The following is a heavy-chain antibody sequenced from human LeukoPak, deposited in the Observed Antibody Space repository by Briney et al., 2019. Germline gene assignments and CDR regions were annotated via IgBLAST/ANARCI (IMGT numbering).Heavy chain of an antibody. D-gene: IGHD3-3*01. J-gene: IGHJ4*02. CDR1: GYTFTGYY. V-gene: IGHV1-2*02. CDR2: INPDSGGT. CDR3: AREATIFGVDINGMNYFDY. Sequence: ASVKVSCKASGYTFTGYYMHWVRQAHGQGLEWMGWINPDSGGTNYAQKFQGRVTMTRDTSISTAYMELSRLRSDDTAVYYCAREATIFGVDINGMNYFDYWGQGTLVTVSS.